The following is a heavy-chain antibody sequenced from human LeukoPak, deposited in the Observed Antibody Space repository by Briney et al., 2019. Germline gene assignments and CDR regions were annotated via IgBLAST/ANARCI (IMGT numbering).Heavy chain of an antibody. CDR2: IWYDGSNK. D-gene: IGHD6-13*01. CDR3: ARAGTSAAGIDY. J-gene: IGHJ4*02. V-gene: IGHV3-33*07. CDR1: GFNFRSNG. Sequence: GGSLRLSCAASGFNFRSNGMYWVRQAPGKGLEGVAVIWYDGSNKYYGDSVKGRFTVSRDNSKNTLYLQMNSLRAEDTAVYYCARAGTSAAGIDYWGQGTLVTVSS.